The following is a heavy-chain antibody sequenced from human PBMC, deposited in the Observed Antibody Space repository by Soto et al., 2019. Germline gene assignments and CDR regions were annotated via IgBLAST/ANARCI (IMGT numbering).Heavy chain of an antibody. CDR3: VRARATDSRPDY. CDR1: GFTFSLYS. Sequence: PGGSLRLSCEASGFTFSLYSMVWVRQAPGEGLEWVSSISSSSSYIYYADSLKGRFSISRDNAKNSLYLQMDSLRVEDTATYYCVRARATDSRPDYWGQGTLVTVSS. CDR2: ISSSSSYI. J-gene: IGHJ4*02. D-gene: IGHD3-22*01. V-gene: IGHV3-21*01.